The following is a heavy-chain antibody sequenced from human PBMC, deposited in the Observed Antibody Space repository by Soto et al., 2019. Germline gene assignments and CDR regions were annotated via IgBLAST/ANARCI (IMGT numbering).Heavy chain of an antibody. V-gene: IGHV3-21*01. CDR2: ISSSSSHI. J-gene: IGHJ3*02. CDR1: GFTFSSYS. CDR3: ARVRGGAAFDI. Sequence: GGSLRLSCAASGFTFSSYSMNWVRQAPGKGLEWVSSISSSSSHIYYADSVKGRFTISRDNAKNSLYLQMNSLRAEDTAVYYCARVRGGAAFDIRGQGTMVTV. D-gene: IGHD3-16*01.